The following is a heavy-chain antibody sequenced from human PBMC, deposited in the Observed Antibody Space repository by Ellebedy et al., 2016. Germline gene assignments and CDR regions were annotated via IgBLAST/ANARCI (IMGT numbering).Heavy chain of an antibody. CDR1: GGSFSGYY. D-gene: IGHD6-13*01. CDR3: VTRPAADTPPFDY. J-gene: IGHJ4*02. Sequence: SETLSLTXAVYGGSFSGYYWSWIRQPPGKGLEWIGEINHSGSTNYNPSLKSRVTISVDTSKNQFSLKLSSVTAADTAVYYCVTRPAADTPPFDYWGQGTLVTVSS. CDR2: INHSGST. V-gene: IGHV4-34*01.